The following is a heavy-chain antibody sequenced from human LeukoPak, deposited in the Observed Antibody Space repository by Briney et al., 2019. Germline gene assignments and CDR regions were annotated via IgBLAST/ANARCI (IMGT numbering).Heavy chain of an antibody. D-gene: IGHD3-10*01. J-gene: IGHJ3*02. V-gene: IGHV1-46*01. CDR2: INPSGGST. Sequence: ASVKVSCKASGYTFTSYYMHWVRQAPGQGLEWMGIINPSGGSTSYAQKFQGRVTMTRDTSTSTAYMELSSLRSEDTAVYYCAGGYYYGSGSYFNAFDIWGQGTMVTVSS. CDR1: GYTFTSYY. CDR3: AGGYYYGSGSYFNAFDI.